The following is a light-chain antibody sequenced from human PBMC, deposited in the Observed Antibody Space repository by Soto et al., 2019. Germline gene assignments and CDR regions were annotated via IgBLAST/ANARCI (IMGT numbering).Light chain of an antibody. J-gene: IGKJ1*01. Sequence: DIQMTQSPSTLSVSVGDRVTSTCRASQTISSWLAWYQQRPGKAPKLLIYKASTLKSGVPSRFSGSGPGTEFTLTISSLQPDDFATYYCQHYNSYSEAFGQGTKVDIK. CDR3: QHYNSYSEA. CDR1: QTISSW. V-gene: IGKV1-5*03. CDR2: KAS.